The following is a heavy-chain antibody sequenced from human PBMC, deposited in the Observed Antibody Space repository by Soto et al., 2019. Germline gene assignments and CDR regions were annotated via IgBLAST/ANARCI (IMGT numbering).Heavy chain of an antibody. CDR1: GYTFTSYG. CDR2: ISAHNGNT. CDR3: ARGRYGDY. D-gene: IGHD1-1*01. J-gene: IGHJ4*02. Sequence: QVHLVQSGAEVKKPGASVKVSCKGSGYTFTSYGITWVRQAPGQGLEWMVWISAHNGNTDYAQKLQGRVTVTRDTSTSTAYMELRSLRSDGTAVYYCARGRYGDYWGQGALVTVSS. V-gene: IGHV1-18*01.